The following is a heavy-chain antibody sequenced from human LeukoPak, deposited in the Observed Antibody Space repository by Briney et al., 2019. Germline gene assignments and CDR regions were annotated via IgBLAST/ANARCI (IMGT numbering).Heavy chain of an antibody. J-gene: IGHJ6*03. CDR1: GFTFSSYA. D-gene: IGHD3-10*01. V-gene: IGHV3-30-3*01. CDR2: ISYDGSNK. Sequence: PGRSLRLSCAASGFTFSSYAMHWVRQAPGKGMEWVAVISYDGSNKYYADSVKGRFTISRDNAKNSLYLQMNSLRAEDTAVYYCARDSSAPGYYYYMDVWGKGTTVTVSS. CDR3: ARDSSAPGYYYYMDV.